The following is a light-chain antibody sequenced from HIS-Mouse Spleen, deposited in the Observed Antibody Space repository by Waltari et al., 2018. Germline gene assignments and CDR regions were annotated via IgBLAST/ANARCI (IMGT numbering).Light chain of an antibody. CDR3: YSTDSSGNHRV. CDR2: EDS. Sequence: SYELTQPPSVSVSPGQTARITCSGDALPKKYAYWYQQKSGQAPVLVSYEDSKRPAGIHERFAGSSSGTMAILTISGAQVEDEADYYCYSTDSSGNHRVFGGGTKLTVL. CDR1: ALPKKY. J-gene: IGLJ2*01. V-gene: IGLV3-10*01.